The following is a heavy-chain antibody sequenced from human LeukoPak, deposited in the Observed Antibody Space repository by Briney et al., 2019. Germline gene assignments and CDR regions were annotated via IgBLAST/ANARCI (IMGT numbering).Heavy chain of an antibody. V-gene: IGHV3-23*01. Sequence: PGGSLRLSCAASGFTFSSYAMSWVRQAPGKGREWVSAISGSGGSTYYADSVKGRFTISRDNSKNTLYLQMNSLTAEDTAVYYCAKVARVLRFLEWFHDAFDIWGQGTMVTVSS. J-gene: IGHJ3*02. D-gene: IGHD3-3*01. CDR3: AKVARVLRFLEWFHDAFDI. CDR1: GFTFSSYA. CDR2: ISGSGGST.